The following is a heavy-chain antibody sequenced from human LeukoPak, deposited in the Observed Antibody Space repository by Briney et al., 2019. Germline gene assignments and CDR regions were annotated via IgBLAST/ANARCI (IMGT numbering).Heavy chain of an antibody. Sequence: NPSETLSLTCTVSGGSISSSSYYWGWIRQPPGKGLEWIGSIYYSGSTYYNPSLKSRVTISVDTSKNQFSLKLSSVTAADTAVYYCATLDYSSSWYGHYWGQGTLVTVSS. V-gene: IGHV4-39*01. CDR3: ATLDYSSSWYGHY. CDR2: IYYSGST. CDR1: GGSISSSSYY. D-gene: IGHD6-13*01. J-gene: IGHJ4*02.